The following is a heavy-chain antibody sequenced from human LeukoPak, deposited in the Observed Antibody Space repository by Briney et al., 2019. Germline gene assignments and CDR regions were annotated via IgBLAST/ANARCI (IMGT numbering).Heavy chain of an antibody. CDR2: IYYSGST. CDR3: ARGGPYSGSSDFDY. Sequence: SETLSLTCTVSGGSISSYYWSWIRQPPGKGLEWTGYIYYSGSTNYNPSLKSRVTISVDTSKNQFSLKLSSVTAADTAVYYCARGGPYSGSSDFDYWGQGTLVTVSS. D-gene: IGHD1-26*01. J-gene: IGHJ4*02. CDR1: GGSISSYY. V-gene: IGHV4-59*01.